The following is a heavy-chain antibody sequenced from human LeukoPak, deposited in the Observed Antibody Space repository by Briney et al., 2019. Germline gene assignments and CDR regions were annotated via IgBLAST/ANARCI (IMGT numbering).Heavy chain of an antibody. CDR1: GYSFTSYW. D-gene: IGHD3-10*01. J-gene: IGHJ4*02. CDR3: ARHPHRITMVRGVISPALVDY. Sequence: GESLKISCKGSGYSFTSYWISWVRQMPGNGLEWMGRIDPSDSYTNYSPSFQGHVTISADKSISTAYLQWSSLKASDTAMYYCARHPHRITMVRGVISPALVDYWGQGTLVTVSS. V-gene: IGHV5-10-1*01. CDR2: IDPSDSYT.